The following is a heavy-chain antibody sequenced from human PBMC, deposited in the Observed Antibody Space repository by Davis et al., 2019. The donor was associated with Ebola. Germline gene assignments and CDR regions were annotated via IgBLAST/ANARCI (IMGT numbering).Heavy chain of an antibody. CDR1: GYTFTNYY. V-gene: IGHV1-46*03. CDR2: INPNDGRT. Sequence: ASLKIFCNASGYTFTNYYMHLVRQAPGQGLEWMGMINPNDGRTIYAQKFQGRVTVTRDTSTTTVYMDLSSLRSEDTALYYCTTPGGQDSGYDVFDIWGKGTMVTVSS. CDR3: TTPGGQDSGYDVFDI. D-gene: IGHD5-12*01. J-gene: IGHJ3*02.